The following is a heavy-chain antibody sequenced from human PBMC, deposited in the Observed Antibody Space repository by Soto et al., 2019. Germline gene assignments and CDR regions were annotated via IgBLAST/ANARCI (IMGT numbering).Heavy chain of an antibody. D-gene: IGHD3-22*01. CDR3: ARHERGWLLGTFYFDY. CDR1: GYSFTSYW. CDR2: IYPGDSDT. J-gene: IGHJ4*02. Sequence: GESLKISCNGSGYSFTSYWIGWVRQMPGKGLEWMGIIYPGDSDTRYSPSFQGQVTISADKSISTAYLQWSSLKASDTAMYYCARHERGWLLGTFYFDYWGQGTLVTVS. V-gene: IGHV5-51*01.